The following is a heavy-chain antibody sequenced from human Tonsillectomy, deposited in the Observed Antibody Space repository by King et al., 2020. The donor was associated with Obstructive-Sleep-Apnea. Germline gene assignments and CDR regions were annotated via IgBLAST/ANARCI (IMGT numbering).Heavy chain of an antibody. J-gene: IGHJ4*02. CDR2: ISYDGSKK. D-gene: IGHD5-12*01. CDR3: ASDRWDTSGYLFDY. Sequence: VQLVESGGGVVQPGRSLRLSCAASGFTFSNYAMHWVRQAPGKGLEWVAVISYDGSKKYYADSVKGRFTISRDTSKNTLYLQLHSLTAEDTAVYYCASDRWDTSGYLFDYWGQGTLVTVSS. CDR1: GFTFSNYA. V-gene: IGHV3-30*04.